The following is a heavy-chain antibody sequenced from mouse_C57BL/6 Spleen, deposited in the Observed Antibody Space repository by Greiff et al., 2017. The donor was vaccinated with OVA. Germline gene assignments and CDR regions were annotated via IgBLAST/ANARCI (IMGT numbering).Heavy chain of an antibody. V-gene: IGHV8-12*01. CDR3: ARSYGSSHYFDY. CDR1: GFSLSTSGMG. CDR2: IYWDDDK. D-gene: IGHD1-1*01. Sequence: QVQLKESGPGILQSSQTLSLTCSFSGFSLSTSGMGVSWIRQPSGKGLEWLAHIYWDDDKRYNPSLKSRLTISKDTSRNQVFLKITSVDTADTATYYCARSYGSSHYFDYWGQGTTLTVSS. J-gene: IGHJ2*01.